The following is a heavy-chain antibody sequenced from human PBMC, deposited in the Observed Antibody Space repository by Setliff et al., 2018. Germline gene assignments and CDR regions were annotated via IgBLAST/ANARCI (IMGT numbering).Heavy chain of an antibody. CDR1: GGSISSGSYY. CDR2: IYTSGST. J-gene: IGHJ6*03. Sequence: SETLSLTCTVSGGSISSGSYYWSWIRQPAGKGLEWIGHIYTSGSTNYNPSLKSRVTISVDTSKNQFSLKLSSVTAADTAVYYCARVDYSPINYYYHYMDVWGKGTTVTVSS. CDR3: ARVDYSPINYYYHYMDV. V-gene: IGHV4-61*09. D-gene: IGHD4-4*01.